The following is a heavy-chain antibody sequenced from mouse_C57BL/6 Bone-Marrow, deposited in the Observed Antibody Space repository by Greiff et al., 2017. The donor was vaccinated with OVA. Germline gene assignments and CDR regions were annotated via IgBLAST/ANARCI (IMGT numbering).Heavy chain of an antibody. D-gene: IGHD3-3*01. Sequence: EVQLQESGAELVKPGASVKLSCTASGFNIKGYYMHWVKQRTEPGLEWIGRLDTEDGETKYAPKLQGKSTITADTSSNTAYLQLSSLTSEDTAMYYCAIPRVPHYFDYWGQGTTLTVSS. J-gene: IGHJ2*01. CDR1: GFNIKGYY. CDR3: AIPRVPHYFDY. CDR2: LDTEDGET. V-gene: IGHV14-2*01.